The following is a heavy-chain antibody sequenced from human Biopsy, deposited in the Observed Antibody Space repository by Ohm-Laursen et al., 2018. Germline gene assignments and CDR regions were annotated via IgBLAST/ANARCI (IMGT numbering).Heavy chain of an antibody. J-gene: IGHJ4*02. CDR3: ATDADGYYTEFDF. CDR1: GGTFSASG. CDR2: IIPIFQTT. Sequence: SVKVSCKVIGGTFSASGISWVRLAPGHGLEFVGGIIPIFQTTHYAQRFQGRVALTADKSTGTAYMELNRLISDDTAVYYCATDADGYYTEFDFWGQGTLITVSS. V-gene: IGHV1-69*06. D-gene: IGHD5-24*01.